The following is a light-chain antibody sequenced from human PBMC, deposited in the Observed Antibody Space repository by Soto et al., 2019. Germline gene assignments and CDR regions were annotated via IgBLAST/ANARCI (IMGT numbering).Light chain of an antibody. CDR2: GAS. Sequence: EIVLTQSPGTLSLSPGERATLSCRASQNVSSSYLAWYQQRPGQAPRLLIYGASRRATGFPDRFSGSGSGTDFTLTISRLETEDFAVYYCQQYGGSPTTFGQGTKVDIK. CDR3: QQYGGSPTT. V-gene: IGKV3-20*01. J-gene: IGKJ1*01. CDR1: QNVSSSY.